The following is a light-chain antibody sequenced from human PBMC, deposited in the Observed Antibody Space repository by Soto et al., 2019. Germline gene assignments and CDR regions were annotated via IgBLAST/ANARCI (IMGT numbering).Light chain of an antibody. CDR1: SSDVGGHNH. Sequence: QSALTQPPSASGSPGQSVPISCTGSSSDVGGHNHVSWYQQHPGKAPKLMIYEVSKRPSGVPDRFSGSKSVNTASLTVSGLQAEDEADYYCSSYAGSMNLIFGGGTQLTVL. J-gene: IGLJ2*01. CDR2: EVS. V-gene: IGLV2-8*01. CDR3: SSYAGSMNLI.